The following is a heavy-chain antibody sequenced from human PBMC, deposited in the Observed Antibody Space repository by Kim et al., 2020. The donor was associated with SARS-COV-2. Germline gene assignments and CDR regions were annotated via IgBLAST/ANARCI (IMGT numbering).Heavy chain of an antibody. V-gene: IGHV3-7*01. J-gene: IGHJ6*02. D-gene: IGHD2-15*01. CDR3: ARDRAGCSGGSCYSPHRSSTDYYSYGMDV. CDR2: IKQDGSGK. Sequence: GGSLRLSCAASGFTFSSYWMSWVRQAPGKGLEWVANIKQDGSGKYYVDSVKGRFTISRDNAKNSLYLQMNSLRAEDKAVYYCARDRAGCSGGSCYSPHRSSTDYYSYGMDVWGQGTPVTVSS. CDR1: GFTFSSYW.